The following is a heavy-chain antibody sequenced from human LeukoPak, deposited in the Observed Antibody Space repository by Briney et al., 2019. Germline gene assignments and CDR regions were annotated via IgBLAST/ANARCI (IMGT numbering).Heavy chain of an antibody. CDR3: ARVEASGYDYGAFDY. Sequence: GGSLRLSCAASGFTFNRNWRSWVRHPPAKELQGVANIKQDGSAKYYVDSVKGRFTISRDNAKNSLYLQMNSLRAEDTAVYYCARVEASGYDYGAFDYWGQGTLVTVSS. CDR2: IKQDGSAK. J-gene: IGHJ4*02. CDR1: GFTFNRNW. V-gene: IGHV3-7*01. D-gene: IGHD5-12*01.